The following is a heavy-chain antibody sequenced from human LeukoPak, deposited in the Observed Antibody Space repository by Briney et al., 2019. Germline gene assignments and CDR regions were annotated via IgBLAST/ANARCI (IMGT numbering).Heavy chain of an antibody. Sequence: GGSLRLSCAASGFTFSSYGMHWVRQAPGKGLEWVAFIRYDESNKYYADSVKGRFTISRDTSKNTLYLQMNSLRAEGTAVYYCAKELGIDYWGQGTLVTVSS. CDR3: AKELGIDY. D-gene: IGHD7-27*01. CDR1: GFTFSSYG. V-gene: IGHV3-30*02. J-gene: IGHJ4*02. CDR2: IRYDESNK.